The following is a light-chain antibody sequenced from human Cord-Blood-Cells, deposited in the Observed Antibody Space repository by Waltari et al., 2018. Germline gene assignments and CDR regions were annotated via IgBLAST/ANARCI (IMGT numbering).Light chain of an antibody. V-gene: IGLV1-47*01. CDR2: RNN. J-gene: IGLJ1*01. CDR3: AAWDDSLSV. CDR1: SSNIGRNY. Sequence: QSVLTQPPSASGTPGQRVTIPCSGSSSNIGRNYVYWYQQLPGTAPKLLIYRNNQRPSGVPDRFSGSKSGTSASLAISGLRSEDEADYYCAAWDDSLSVFGTGTKVTVL.